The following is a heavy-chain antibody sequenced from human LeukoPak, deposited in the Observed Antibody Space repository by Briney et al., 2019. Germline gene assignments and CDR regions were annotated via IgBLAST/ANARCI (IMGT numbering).Heavy chain of an antibody. V-gene: IGHV3-74*01. D-gene: IGHD2-2*01. CDR2: INSDGRST. CDR3: ARDGSDHSSSYHYTFDY. CDR1: GFTFSSYW. J-gene: IGHJ4*02. Sequence: PGGSLRLSCAASGFTFSSYWMHWVRQAPGQGLVWVSRINSDGRSTTYADSVKGRFTISRDNAKNTLYLQMNSLRAEDTAVYYCARDGSDHSSSYHYTFDYWGQGTLVTVSS.